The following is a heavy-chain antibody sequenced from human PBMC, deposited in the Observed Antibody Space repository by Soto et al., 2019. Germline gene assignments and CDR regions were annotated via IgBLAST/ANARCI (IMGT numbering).Heavy chain of an antibody. D-gene: IGHD3-9*01. CDR2: ISYGGNNK. CDR1: GFTFSTSA. J-gene: IGHJ4*02. Sequence: QVQVVESGGGVVQPGGSLRLSCAASGFTFSTSAMHWVRQAPGKGLEWMAMISYGGNNKYYADSVKGRFTISKDITKSTLYLKMNRLRTEAAAVYYWAREYFEAGRGHFGYWGQGTLVSVSS. CDR3: AREYFEAGRGHFGY. V-gene: IGHV3-30-3*01.